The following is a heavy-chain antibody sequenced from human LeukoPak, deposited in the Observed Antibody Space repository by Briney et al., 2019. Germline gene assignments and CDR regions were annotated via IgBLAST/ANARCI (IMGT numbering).Heavy chain of an antibody. CDR1: GGTFSSYA. CDR3: ARPSDSSGYYWPTGSFDI. Sequence: SVKVSCKASGGTFSSYAIGWVRQAPGQGLEWMGRIIPIFGTANYAQKFQGRVTITADKSTSTAYMELSSLRSEDTAVYYCARPSDSSGYYWPTGSFDIWGQGTMVTVSS. D-gene: IGHD3-22*01. J-gene: IGHJ3*02. V-gene: IGHV1-69*06. CDR2: IIPIFGTA.